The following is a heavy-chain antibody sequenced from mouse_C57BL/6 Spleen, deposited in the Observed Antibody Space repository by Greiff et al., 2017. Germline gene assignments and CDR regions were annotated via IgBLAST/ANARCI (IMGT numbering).Heavy chain of an antibody. Sequence: EVKLMESGEGLVKPGGSLKLSCAASGFTFSSYAMSWVRQTPEKRLEWVAYISSGGDYIYYADTVKGRFTISRDNARNTLYLQMSSLKSEDTAMYYCTRGDGNYPWFAYWGQGTLVTVSA. CDR3: TRGDGNYPWFAY. V-gene: IGHV5-9-1*02. CDR2: ISSGGDYI. D-gene: IGHD2-1*01. J-gene: IGHJ3*01. CDR1: GFTFSSYA.